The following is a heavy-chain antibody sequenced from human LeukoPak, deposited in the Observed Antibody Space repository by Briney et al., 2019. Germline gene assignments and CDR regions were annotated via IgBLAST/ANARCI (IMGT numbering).Heavy chain of an antibody. CDR3: ARIPLYCGGDCYPTFDY. CDR1: GFSLSNARMG. J-gene: IGHJ4*02. CDR2: IFSNDEK. D-gene: IGHD2-21*01. Sequence: SGPVLVKPTETLTLTCTVSGFSLSNARMGVSWIHQPPGKALEWLAHIFSNDEKSYSTSLKSRLTISKDTSKSQVVLTMTNMDPVDTATYYCARIPLYCGGDCYPTFDYWGQGTLVTVSS. V-gene: IGHV2-26*02.